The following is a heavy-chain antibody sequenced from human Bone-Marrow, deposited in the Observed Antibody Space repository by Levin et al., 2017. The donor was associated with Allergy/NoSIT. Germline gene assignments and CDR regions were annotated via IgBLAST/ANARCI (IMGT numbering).Heavy chain of an antibody. V-gene: IGHV5-51*01. CDR1: GYTFSNYW. J-gene: IGHJ4*02. D-gene: IGHD5-24*01. CDR2: IYPGDSKT. CDR3: ARQEMATMLGSDH. Sequence: RGESLKISCQGSGYTFSNYWIAWVRQMPGKGLEWMGTIYPGDSKTRYSPSFQGQVTFSADKSISTAYLQWSNLKASATAIYYCARQEMATMLGSDHWGQGTLVTVSS.